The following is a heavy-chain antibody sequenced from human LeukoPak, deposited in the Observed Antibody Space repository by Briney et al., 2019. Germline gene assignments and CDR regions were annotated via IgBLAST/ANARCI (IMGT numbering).Heavy chain of an antibody. CDR3: ARAKKQLERRKPPGYYYYMDA. J-gene: IGHJ6*03. CDR1: GFTFSSYW. CDR2: INNDGSST. D-gene: IGHD1-1*01. V-gene: IGHV3-74*01. Sequence: PGGSLRLSCAASGFTFSSYWMHWVRQAPGKGLVWVSRINNDGSSTPYADSVKGRFTISRDNAKNTLYLQMNSLRAEDTAVYYCARAKKQLERRKPPGYYYYMDAWGKGTTVTVSS.